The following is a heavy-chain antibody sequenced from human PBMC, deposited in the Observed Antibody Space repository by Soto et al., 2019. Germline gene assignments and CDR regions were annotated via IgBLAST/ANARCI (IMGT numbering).Heavy chain of an antibody. CDR2: IKQDGSEK. Sequence: EVQLVESGGGLVQPGGSLRLSCAASGFTFSSYWMSWVRQAPGKGLEGVANIKQDGSEKYYVDSVKGRFTISRDTAKNSLYLQMTSLRAEDPAVYYCARSIAARLNWFDPWGQGTLVTVSS. D-gene: IGHD6-25*01. CDR3: ARSIAARLNWFDP. J-gene: IGHJ5*02. V-gene: IGHV3-7*01. CDR1: GFTFSSYW.